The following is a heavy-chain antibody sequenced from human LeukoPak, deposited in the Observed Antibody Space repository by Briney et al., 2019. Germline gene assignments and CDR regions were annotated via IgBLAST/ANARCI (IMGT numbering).Heavy chain of an antibody. D-gene: IGHD1-26*01. CDR1: GFTFSSFW. CDR2: MKQDGSEK. J-gene: IGHJ4*02. CDR3: ARGQFLGSEWELPYFDY. V-gene: IGHV3-7*01. Sequence: GGSLRLSCAASGFTFSSFWMTWVRQAPGKGLEWVANMKQDGSEKYYVDSVKGRFTISRDNAKNSLYLQMNSLRAEDTAVYYCARGQFLGSEWELPYFDYWGRGTLVTVSS.